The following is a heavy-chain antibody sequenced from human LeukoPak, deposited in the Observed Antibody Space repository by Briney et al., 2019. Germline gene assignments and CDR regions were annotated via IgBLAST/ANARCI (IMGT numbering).Heavy chain of an antibody. J-gene: IGHJ4*02. D-gene: IGHD2-2*01. Sequence: SETLSLTCTVSGGSISSSSYYWGWIRQPPGKGLEWIGSIYYSGSTYYNPSLKSRVTISVDTSKNQFSLKLSSVTAADTAVYYCARHGYCGSTSCYPGYFDYWGQGTLVTVSS. V-gene: IGHV4-39*01. CDR3: ARHGYCGSTSCYPGYFDY. CDR1: GGSISSSSYY. CDR2: IYYSGST.